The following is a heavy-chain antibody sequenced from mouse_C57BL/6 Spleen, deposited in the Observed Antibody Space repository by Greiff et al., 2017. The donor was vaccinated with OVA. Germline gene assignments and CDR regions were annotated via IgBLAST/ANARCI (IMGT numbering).Heavy chain of an antibody. V-gene: IGHV1-42*01. Sequence: EVQVVESGPELVKPGASVKISCKASGYSFTGYYMNWVKQSPEKSLEWIGEINPSTGGTTYNQKFKAKATLTVDKSSSTAYMQLKSLTSEDSAVYYCARWGGAMDYWGQGTSVTVSS. J-gene: IGHJ4*01. CDR1: GYSFTGYY. CDR3: ARWGGAMDY. CDR2: INPSTGGT.